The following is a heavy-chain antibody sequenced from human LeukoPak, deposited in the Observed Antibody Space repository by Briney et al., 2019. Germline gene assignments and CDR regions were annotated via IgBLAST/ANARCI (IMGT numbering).Heavy chain of an antibody. Sequence: NPSETLSLTCTVSGGSISSSDYYWSWIRQPPGKGLEWIGYIYYSGSTSYNPSLKSRVTISVDTSKNQFSLKLSSVTAADTAVYYCAREMGRGYYDSSGRDAFDIWGQGTMVTVSS. CDR2: IYYSGST. D-gene: IGHD3-22*01. V-gene: IGHV4-30-4*01. CDR1: GGSISSSDYY. J-gene: IGHJ3*02. CDR3: AREMGRGYYDSSGRDAFDI.